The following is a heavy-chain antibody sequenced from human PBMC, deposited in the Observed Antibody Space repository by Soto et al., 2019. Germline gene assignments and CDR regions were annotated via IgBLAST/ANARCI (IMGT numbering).Heavy chain of an antibody. CDR3: ATTEGDRGYSGYDSDY. CDR2: ISGSGGST. Sequence: VQLLESGGGLVQPGGSLRLSCAASGFTFSSYAMSWVRQAPGKGLEWVSAISGSGGSTYYADSVKGRFTISRDNSKNTLYLQMNSLRAEDTAVYYCATTEGDRGYSGYDSDYWGQGTLVTVSS. J-gene: IGHJ4*02. CDR1: GFTFSSYA. V-gene: IGHV3-23*01. D-gene: IGHD5-12*01.